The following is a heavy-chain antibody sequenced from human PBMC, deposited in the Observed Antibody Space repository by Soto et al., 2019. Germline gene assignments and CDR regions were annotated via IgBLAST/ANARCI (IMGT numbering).Heavy chain of an antibody. CDR3: ARDSITYDIDV. V-gene: IGHV4-59*01. Sequence: KPSETLSLTCAVSGGSIDYFYWTWVRQAPGKGLEWIGDISDSGRTKYNPSLRSRVTISVDTSKNQFSLTLNSVTAADTAVYYCARDSITYDIDVWGQGTTVTVSS. J-gene: IGHJ6*02. CDR2: ISDSGRT. CDR1: GGSIDYFY. D-gene: IGHD2-2*01.